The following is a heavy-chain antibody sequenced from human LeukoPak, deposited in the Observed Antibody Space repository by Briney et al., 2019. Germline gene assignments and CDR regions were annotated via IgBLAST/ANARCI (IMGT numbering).Heavy chain of an antibody. CDR1: GGSISSSTYY. CDR2: IYYSGHT. Sequence: PSETLSLTCTVSGGSISSSTYYWGWIRQPPGKGLEWIGNIYYSGHTSYNPSLKSRVTMSVDTSKNQFSLKLSSVTAADTAVYYCASYRGTGMWYFDLWGRGTLVTVSS. D-gene: IGHD7-27*01. V-gene: IGHV4-39*07. J-gene: IGHJ2*01. CDR3: ASYRGTGMWYFDL.